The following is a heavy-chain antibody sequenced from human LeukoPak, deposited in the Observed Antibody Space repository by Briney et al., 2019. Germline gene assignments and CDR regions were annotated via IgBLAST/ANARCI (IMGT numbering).Heavy chain of an antibody. CDR3: AVDVIYESD. V-gene: IGHV1-58*01. D-gene: IGHD2/OR15-2a*01. CDR1: GFTFSNSD. CDR2: IVVGSGNT. J-gene: IGHJ4*02. Sequence: SVKVSCKASGFTFSNSDVQWVLQARGQRLEWIGWIVVGSGNTNYARKFQERVTTTRDMSTSTAYMELSSLRSEDTAVYYCAVDVIYESDWGQGTLVTVSS.